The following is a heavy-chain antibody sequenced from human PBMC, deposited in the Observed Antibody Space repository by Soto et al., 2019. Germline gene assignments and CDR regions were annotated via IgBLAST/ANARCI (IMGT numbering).Heavy chain of an antibody. CDR2: IYYSGST. CDR1: GGSISSSSYY. J-gene: IGHJ6*02. Sequence: QLQLQESGPGLVKPSETLSLTCTVSGGSISSSSYYWGWIRQPPGKGLEWIGSIYYSGSTYYNPSLKSRVTISVDTSKNQFSLKLSSVTAADTAEYYCARHTMPGPDIVVVPAAKKYYYYYYGMDVWGQGTTVTVSS. CDR3: ARHTMPGPDIVVVPAAKKYYYYYYGMDV. D-gene: IGHD2-2*01. V-gene: IGHV4-39*01.